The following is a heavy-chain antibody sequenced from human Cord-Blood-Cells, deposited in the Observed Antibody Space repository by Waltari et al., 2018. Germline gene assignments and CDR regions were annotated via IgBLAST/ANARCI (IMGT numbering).Heavy chain of an antibody. D-gene: IGHD5-18*01. J-gene: IGHJ4*02. CDR3: AKGGRYSYGYNSYFDY. CDR1: GFTFSSYA. CDR2: ISGSGGSK. Sequence: EVQLLESGGGLVQPGGSLRLSCAASGFTFSSYAMSWVRQAPGKGLGWVSAISGSGGSKYYADSVKGRFTISRDNSKNTLYLQMNSLRAEDTAVYYCAKGGRYSYGYNSYFDYWGQGTLVTVSS. V-gene: IGHV3-23*01.